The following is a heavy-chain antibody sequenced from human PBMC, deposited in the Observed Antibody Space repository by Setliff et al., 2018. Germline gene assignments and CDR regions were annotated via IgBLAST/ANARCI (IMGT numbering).Heavy chain of an antibody. J-gene: IGHJ4*02. Sequence: GASVKVSCKASGYTFRQSIVSCVRQAPGQGLEWLGWIGVYSGNTYSAQRFQGRVSLTTDESTNTAYLELRGLRSDDTAVYYCLRLVRYCTKIACQATSGDEVWGLGTLVTVSS. CDR3: LRLVRYCTKIACQATSGDEV. D-gene: IGHD2-8*01. CDR1: GYTFRQSI. V-gene: IGHV1-18*01. CDR2: IGVYSGNT.